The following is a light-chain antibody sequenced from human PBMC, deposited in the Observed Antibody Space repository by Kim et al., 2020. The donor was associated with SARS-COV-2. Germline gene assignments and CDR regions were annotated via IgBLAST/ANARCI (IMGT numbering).Light chain of an antibody. CDR2: NNN. Sequence: GQTVTISCSGTNSNIGSHTVNCYQQLPGTAPKLLIYNNNARPAGVPDRFSGSNSGTSASLAISGLQSENEADYYCESWDDSLIGPVFGGGTQLTVL. V-gene: IGLV1-44*01. CDR1: NSNIGSHT. J-gene: IGLJ3*02. CDR3: ESWDDSLIGPV.